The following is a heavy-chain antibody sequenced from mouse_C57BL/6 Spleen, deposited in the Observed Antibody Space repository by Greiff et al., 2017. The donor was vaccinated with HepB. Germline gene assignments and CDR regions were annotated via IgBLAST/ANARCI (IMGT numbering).Heavy chain of an antibody. CDR3: AKKGETLTGDWYFDV. J-gene: IGHJ1*03. CDR2: IWRGGST. CDR1: GFSLTSYG. D-gene: IGHD4-1*01. Sequence: QVQLQQSGPGLVQPSQSLSITCTVSGFSLTSYGVHWVRQSPGKGLEWLGVIWRGGSTDYNAAFMSRLSITKDNSKSQVFFKMNSLQADDTAIYYCAKKGETLTGDWYFDVWGTGTTVTVSS. V-gene: IGHV2-5*01.